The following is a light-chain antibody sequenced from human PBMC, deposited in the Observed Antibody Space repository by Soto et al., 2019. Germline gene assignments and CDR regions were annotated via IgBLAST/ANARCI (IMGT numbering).Light chain of an antibody. CDR2: GAS. CDR3: QQYGSSPRT. CDR1: QSVSSSY. J-gene: IGKJ1*01. Sequence: EIVLTQSPGTLSLSPGERATLSCRASQSVSSSYLAWYQQKPGQAPRVLIYGASSRATGIPDRFIGSGSGTDFTLTIIRLEPEDFEVYYCQQYGSSPRTFGQGTKVEIK. V-gene: IGKV3-20*01.